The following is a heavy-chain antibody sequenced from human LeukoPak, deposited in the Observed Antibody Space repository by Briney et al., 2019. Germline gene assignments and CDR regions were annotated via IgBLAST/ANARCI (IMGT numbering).Heavy chain of an antibody. CDR1: GYTFTGYY. V-gene: IGHV1-2*02. D-gene: IGHD3-22*01. CDR3: ARDVTYYYDSSGYYGQYFQH. Sequence: GASVKVSCKASGYTFTGYYMHWVRQAPGQGLEWMGWINPNSGGTNYAQKFQGRVTMTTDTSTSTAYMELRSLRSDDTAVYYCARDVTYYYDSSGYYGQYFQHWGQGTLVTVSS. J-gene: IGHJ1*01. CDR2: INPNSGGT.